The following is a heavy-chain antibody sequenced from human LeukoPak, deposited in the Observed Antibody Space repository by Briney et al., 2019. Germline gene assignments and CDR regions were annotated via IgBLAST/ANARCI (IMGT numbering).Heavy chain of an antibody. CDR3: AKFLVVAAAATGTAFDY. CDR1: GFTFSSYA. Sequence: PGGSLRLSCAASGFTFSSYAMSWVRQAPGKGLEWVSAISGSGGSTYYADSVKGRFTISRDNSKNTLYLQMNSLRAEDTAVYYCAKFLVVAAAATGTAFDYWGRGTLVTVPS. V-gene: IGHV3-23*01. D-gene: IGHD2-15*01. CDR2: ISGSGGST. J-gene: IGHJ4*02.